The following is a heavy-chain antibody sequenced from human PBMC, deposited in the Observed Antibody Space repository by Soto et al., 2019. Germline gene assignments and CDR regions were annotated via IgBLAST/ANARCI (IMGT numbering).Heavy chain of an antibody. Sequence: GGSLRLSCAASGFTFSSYAMSWVRQAPGKGLEWVSAISGSGGSTYYADSVKGRFTISRDNSKNTLYLEMNRLRAEDTAVYYCXKDAQLLVRKTDKRGRYYFDYWVQGTLVTVSS. CDR1: GFTFSSYA. CDR2: ISGSGGST. CDR3: XKDAQLLVRKTDKRGRYYFDY. D-gene: IGHD6-19*01. V-gene: IGHV3-23*01. J-gene: IGHJ4*02.